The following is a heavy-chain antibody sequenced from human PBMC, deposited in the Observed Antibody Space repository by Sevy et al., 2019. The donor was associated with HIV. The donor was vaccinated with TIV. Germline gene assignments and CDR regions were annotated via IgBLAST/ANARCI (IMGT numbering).Heavy chain of an antibody. CDR3: ARAGGFWSGYYDFDY. Sequence: SETLSLTCTVSGGSISSYYWSWIRHPPGKGLEWIGYIYYSGSTNYNPSLKSRVTISVDTSKNQFSLKLSSVTAADTAVYYCARAGGFWSGYYDFDYWGQGTLVTVSS. J-gene: IGHJ4*02. V-gene: IGHV4-59*01. CDR2: IYYSGST. CDR1: GGSISSYY. D-gene: IGHD3-3*01.